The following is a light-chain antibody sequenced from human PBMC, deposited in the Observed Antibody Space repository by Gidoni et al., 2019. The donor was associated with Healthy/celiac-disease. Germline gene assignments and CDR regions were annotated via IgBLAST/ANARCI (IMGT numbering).Light chain of an antibody. Sequence: SVLTQPPSVSAAPGQRVTIPCTGSSSNSGAGYDVHWYQQLPGTAPKLLIYGNSNRPAGVPDRFSGSKSGTSASRAITGLQAEDEADYYCQSDDSSLSGSVFGGGTKLTVL. CDR2: GNS. CDR3: QSDDSSLSGSV. J-gene: IGLJ2*01. V-gene: IGLV1-40*01. CDR1: SSNSGAGYD.